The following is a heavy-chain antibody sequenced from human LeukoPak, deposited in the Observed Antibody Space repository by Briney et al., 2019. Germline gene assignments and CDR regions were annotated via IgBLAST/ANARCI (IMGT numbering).Heavy chain of an antibody. D-gene: IGHD6-19*01. Sequence: SETLSLTCTVSGGSISSYYWSWIRQPPGKGLEWIGYIYYSGSTNYNPSLKSRVTISVDTSKNQFSLKLSSVTAAGTAVYYCARAWYSSGWYYFDYWGQGTLVTVSS. J-gene: IGHJ4*02. V-gene: IGHV4-59*01. CDR3: ARAWYSSGWYYFDY. CDR2: IYYSGST. CDR1: GGSISSYY.